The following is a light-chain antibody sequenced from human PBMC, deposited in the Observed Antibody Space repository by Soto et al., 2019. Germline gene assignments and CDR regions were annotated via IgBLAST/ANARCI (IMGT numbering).Light chain of an antibody. CDR1: SSDVGGYNY. CDR3: SSYTRTSPVV. Sequence: SALTQPASVSGSPGQSITISCTGTSSDVGGYNYVSWYQQHPGKAPKLMIYEVSNRPSGVSNRFSGSKSDNTASLTISGLQAEDEADYYCSSYTRTSPVVFGGGTKLTVL. V-gene: IGLV2-14*01. J-gene: IGLJ2*01. CDR2: EVS.